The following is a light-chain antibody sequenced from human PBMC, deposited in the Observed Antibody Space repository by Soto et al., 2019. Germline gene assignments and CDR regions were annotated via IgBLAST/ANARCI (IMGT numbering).Light chain of an antibody. V-gene: IGKV1-39*01. CDR3: QQSHNPPLT. CDR1: QRVGSY. J-gene: IGKJ1*01. CDR2: SAS. Sequence: DIQMTQSPSSLSASVGDRVTITCRASQRVGSYLNWYQQKPGKAPTLLIYSASELQSGVSSRFSGSGSGTDFTLTIRNLQPEDFAVYYGQQSHNPPLTFGQGTKVEI.